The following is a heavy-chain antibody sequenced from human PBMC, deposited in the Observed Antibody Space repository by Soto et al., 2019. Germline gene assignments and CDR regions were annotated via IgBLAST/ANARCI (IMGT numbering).Heavy chain of an antibody. D-gene: IGHD6-13*01. V-gene: IGHV5-10-1*01. CDR2: IDPSDSYT. Sequence: SWVRQMPGKGLEWMGRIDPSDSYTNYSPSFQGHVTISADKSISTAYLQWSSLKASDTAMYYCARRSSSSWYHYGMDVWGQGTTVTVSS. CDR3: ARRSSSSWYHYGMDV. J-gene: IGHJ6*02.